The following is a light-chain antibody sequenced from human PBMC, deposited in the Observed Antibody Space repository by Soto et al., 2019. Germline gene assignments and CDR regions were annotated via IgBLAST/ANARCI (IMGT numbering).Light chain of an antibody. V-gene: IGKV1-5*03. CDR3: QYYNDYCWT. CDR1: QTISSW. J-gene: IGKJ1*01. Sequence: DIQLTQSPFTLSASVGDRVTITCRASQTISSWLAWYQQKPGKAPNLLIYKTSNLESGVPSRFSSSGSGTEFTLTISSLQPDDFATYYCQYYNDYCWTFGQGTKVEIK. CDR2: KTS.